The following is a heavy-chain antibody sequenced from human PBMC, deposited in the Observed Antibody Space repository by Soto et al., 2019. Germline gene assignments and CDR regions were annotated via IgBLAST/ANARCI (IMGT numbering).Heavy chain of an antibody. V-gene: IGHV4-30-2*01. D-gene: IGHD3-10*01. CDR3: ARLQFGEGFDY. J-gene: IGHJ4*02. Sequence: PSETLSLTCAVSGGSISGGGFSWSWIRQPPGKGLEWIGYILHTGGTQYNPSLKSRVSMSVDKSKNQFSLHLTSVTAADTAVYYCARLQFGEGFDYWGQGARVTVS. CDR1: GGSISGGGFS. CDR2: ILHTGGT.